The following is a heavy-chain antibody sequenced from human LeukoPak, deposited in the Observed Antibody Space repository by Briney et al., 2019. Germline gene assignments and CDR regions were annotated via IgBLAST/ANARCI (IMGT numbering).Heavy chain of an antibody. Sequence: GGSLRLSCGASGFTFSTSGMNWVRQAPGKGLEWVAVIWYDGSNKYYADSVKGRFTISRDNSKDTLYLQMNSLRAEDTAVYYCARDRASYSRRTTYYFDYWGQGTLVTVSS. J-gene: IGHJ4*02. CDR3: ARDRASYSRRTTYYFDY. CDR1: GFTFSTSG. V-gene: IGHV3-33*08. CDR2: IWYDGSNK. D-gene: IGHD1-26*01.